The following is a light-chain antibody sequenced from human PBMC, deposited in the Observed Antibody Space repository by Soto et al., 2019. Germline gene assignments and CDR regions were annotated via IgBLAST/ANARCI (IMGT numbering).Light chain of an antibody. CDR2: EVS. J-gene: IGLJ2*01. CDR3: SSFAGNNNLV. CDR1: SSDVGGYNY. Sequence: QSALTQPPSASGSPGQSVTISCTGTSSDVGGYNYVSWYQQHTGKATKLMISEVSKRPSGVPDRFSGSKSGNTASLTVSGLQAEDEADYYCSSFAGNNNLVFGGGTKLTVL. V-gene: IGLV2-8*01.